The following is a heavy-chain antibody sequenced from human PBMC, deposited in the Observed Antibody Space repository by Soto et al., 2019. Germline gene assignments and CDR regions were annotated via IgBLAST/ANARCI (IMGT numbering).Heavy chain of an antibody. CDR1: GGSFSGYY. CDR2: INHSGST. CDR3: AAGRHGYYYYMDV. Sequence: SETLSLTCAVYGGSFSGYYWSWIRQPPGKGLEWIGEINHSGSTNYNPSLKSRVTISVDTSKNQFSLKLSSVTAADTAVYYCAAGRHGYYYYMDVWGKGTTVTVSS. D-gene: IGHD6-13*01. V-gene: IGHV4-34*01. J-gene: IGHJ6*03.